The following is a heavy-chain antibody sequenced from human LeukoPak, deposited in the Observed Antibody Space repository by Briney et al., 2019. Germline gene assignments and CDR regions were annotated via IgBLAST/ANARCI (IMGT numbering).Heavy chain of an antibody. Sequence: GGSLRLSRAASGFTFSSYWMSWVRQAPGKGLEWVANIKQDGSEKYYVDSVKGRFTISRDNAKNSLYLQMNSLRAEDTAVYYCARDGSGWDYYYYYGMDVWGQGTTVTVSS. CDR2: IKQDGSEK. CDR1: GFTFSSYW. CDR3: ARDGSGWDYYYYYGMDV. J-gene: IGHJ6*02. D-gene: IGHD6-19*01. V-gene: IGHV3-7*03.